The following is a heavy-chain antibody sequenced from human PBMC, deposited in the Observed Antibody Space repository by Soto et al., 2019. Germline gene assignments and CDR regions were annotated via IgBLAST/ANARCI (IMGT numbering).Heavy chain of an antibody. CDR1: GFTFSTYS. CDR3: ARDLAYGSGSYYDY. Sequence: GGSLRLSCTASGFTFSTYSMSWVRQAPGKGLEWVSSISSSGSYMYYVDSVKGRFTISRDNAKNSLYLQMNSLRAEDTAVYYCARDLAYGSGSYYDYWGQGTLVTVSS. J-gene: IGHJ4*02. CDR2: ISSSGSYM. D-gene: IGHD3-10*01. V-gene: IGHV3-21*01.